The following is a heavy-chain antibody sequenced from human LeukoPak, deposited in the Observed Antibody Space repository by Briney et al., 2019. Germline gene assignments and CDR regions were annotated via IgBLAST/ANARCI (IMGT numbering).Heavy chain of an antibody. V-gene: IGHV3-20*04. CDR1: GFSVSTFY. Sequence: GGSLRLSCAASGFSVSTFYMSWVRQAPGKGLEWVSGINWNGGSTGYADSVKGRFTISRDNAKNSLYLQMNSLRAEDTALYYCARVASNYDFDYWGQGTLVTVSS. CDR2: INWNGGST. J-gene: IGHJ4*02. D-gene: IGHD4-11*01. CDR3: ARVASNYDFDY.